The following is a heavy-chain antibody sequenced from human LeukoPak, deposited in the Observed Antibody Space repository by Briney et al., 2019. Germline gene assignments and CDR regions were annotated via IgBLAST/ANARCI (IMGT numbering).Heavy chain of an antibody. V-gene: IGHV4-59*08. D-gene: IGHD6-19*01. CDR1: GGSINSHY. Sequence: PSETLSLTCTVSGGSINSHYWSWIRQPPGKGLEWIGDIYYKGSTNYNPSLKSRVTISVGTSKNHLSLKLTSVLAADTAIYYCVRRDNTGWNYFDYWGQGILVTVSS. CDR3: VRRDNTGWNYFDY. CDR2: IYYKGST. J-gene: IGHJ4*02.